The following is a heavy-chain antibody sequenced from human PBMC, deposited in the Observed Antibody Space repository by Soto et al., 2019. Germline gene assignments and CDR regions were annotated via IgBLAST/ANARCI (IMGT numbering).Heavy chain of an antibody. CDR2: IKQDGSEK. CDR1: GFTFSSYW. J-gene: IGHJ6*02. Sequence: EVQLVESGGGLVQPGGSLRLSCAASGFTFSSYWMSWVRQAPGKGLEWVANIKQDGSEKYYVDSVKGRFTISRDNAKNSLDLKMXXLRAEDTAVYYCARDASVVAVAGTFRYYYYYGMDVWGQGTTVTVSS. CDR3: ARDASVVAVAGTFRYYYYYGMDV. D-gene: IGHD6-19*01. V-gene: IGHV3-7*01.